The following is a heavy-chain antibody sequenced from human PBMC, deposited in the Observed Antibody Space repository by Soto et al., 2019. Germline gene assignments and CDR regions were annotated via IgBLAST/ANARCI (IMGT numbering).Heavy chain of an antibody. Sequence: PGGSLRLSCAASGFIFGSYTMNWVRQAPGKGLEWVSSIISSSFILYYADSVKGRFSISRDNSKNTLYLQMNSLRAEDTAVYYCAKDFIRFGPPWFDPWGQGTLVTVSS. D-gene: IGHD3-10*01. J-gene: IGHJ5*02. CDR1: GFIFGSYT. CDR3: AKDFIRFGPPWFDP. CDR2: IISSSFIL. V-gene: IGHV3-48*01.